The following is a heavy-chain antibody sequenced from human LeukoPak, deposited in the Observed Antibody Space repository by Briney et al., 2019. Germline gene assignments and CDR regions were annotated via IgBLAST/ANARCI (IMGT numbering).Heavy chain of an antibody. CDR2: IIPILGIA. D-gene: IGHD2-2*01. J-gene: IGHJ5*02. Sequence: SVKVSCKXSGGTFSSYTISWVRQAPGQGLEWMGMIIPILGIANYAQKFQGRVTITADKSTSTAYMELSSLRSEDTAVYYCARDRDIVVVPAAIGYWFDPWGQGTLVTVPS. V-gene: IGHV1-69*04. CDR1: GGTFSSYT. CDR3: ARDRDIVVVPAAIGYWFDP.